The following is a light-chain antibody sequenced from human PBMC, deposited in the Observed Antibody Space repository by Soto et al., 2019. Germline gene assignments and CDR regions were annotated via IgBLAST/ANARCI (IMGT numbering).Light chain of an antibody. CDR2: DVS. CDR1: SSDIGGYNY. J-gene: IGLJ1*01. Sequence: QSALTQPASVSGSPGQSITISCTGTSSDIGGYNYVSWYQQHPGKAPKLMIYDVSNRPSAVSNRFSGSKSGNTASLTISGLQNGDEAEYYSISYTRSSTLYVFGTGTKLTVL. V-gene: IGLV2-14*03. CDR3: ISYTRSSTLYV.